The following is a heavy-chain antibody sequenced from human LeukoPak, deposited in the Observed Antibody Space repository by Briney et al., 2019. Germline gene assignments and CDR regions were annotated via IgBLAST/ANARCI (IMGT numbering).Heavy chain of an antibody. CDR2: IYYSGST. D-gene: IGHD6-13*01. Sequence: SQTLSLTCTVSGGSFSSGGFYWSWIRQHPGKGLEWIGYIYYSGSTYYNPSLKSRVTISVDTSKNQCSLKLSSVTAADTAVYYCARKKIAAAVSYWGQGTLVTVSS. V-gene: IGHV4-31*03. CDR1: GGSFSSGGFY. CDR3: ARKKIAAAVSY. J-gene: IGHJ4*02.